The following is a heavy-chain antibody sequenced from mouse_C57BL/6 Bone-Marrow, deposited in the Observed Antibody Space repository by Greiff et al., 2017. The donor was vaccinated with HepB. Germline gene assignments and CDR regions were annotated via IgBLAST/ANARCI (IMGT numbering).Heavy chain of an antibody. CDR2: ISYDGSN. V-gene: IGHV3-6*01. D-gene: IGHD1-1*01. J-gene: IGHJ4*01. Sequence: VQLKESGPGLVKPSQSLSLTCSVTGYSITSGYYWNWIRQFPGNKLEWMGYISYDGSNNYNPSLKNRISITRDTSKNQFFLKLNSVTTEDTATYYCAREGDYYGSSYVRYAMDYWGQGTSVTVSS. CDR3: AREGDYYGSSYVRYAMDY. CDR1: GYSITSGYY.